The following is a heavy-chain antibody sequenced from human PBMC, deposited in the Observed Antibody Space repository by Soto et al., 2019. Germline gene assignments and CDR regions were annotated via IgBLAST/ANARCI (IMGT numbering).Heavy chain of an antibody. Sequence: GGSLRLSCAASGFIFSDYAMSWVRQAPGKGLEWVSVVGGQGSNTYYADSVRGRFTVSRDDSRSTLYLQMNSLRAEDTAVYYCARAFLWVDEWGQGALVTVSS. CDR1: GFIFSDYA. CDR2: VGGQGSNT. V-gene: IGHV3-23*01. D-gene: IGHD2-21*01. J-gene: IGHJ4*02. CDR3: ARAFLWVDE.